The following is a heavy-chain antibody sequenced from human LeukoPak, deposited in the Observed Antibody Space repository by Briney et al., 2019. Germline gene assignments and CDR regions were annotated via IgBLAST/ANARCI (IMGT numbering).Heavy chain of an antibody. Sequence: GGSLRLSCAASGFTFSDHWMHWVRQVPGKGLVWVSRIKTDGSWTNDADSVKGRFTISRDNAENTLYLQMNSLRVEDTAVYYCVRGVGGSSYLDYWGQGALVTVSS. V-gene: IGHV3-74*01. CDR3: VRGVGGSSYLDY. D-gene: IGHD3-16*01. CDR2: IKTDGSWT. J-gene: IGHJ4*02. CDR1: GFTFSDHW.